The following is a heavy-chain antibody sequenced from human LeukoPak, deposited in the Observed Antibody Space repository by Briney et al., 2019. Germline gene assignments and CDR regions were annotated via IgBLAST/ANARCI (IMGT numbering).Heavy chain of an antibody. CDR3: ARDIVVVPAAHLGENFDY. CDR2: ISWNSGSI. V-gene: IGHV3-9*01. D-gene: IGHD2-2*01. J-gene: IGHJ4*02. Sequence: GGSLRLSCAASGFTFDDYAMHWVRQAPGKGLEWVSGISWNSGSIGYADSVKGRFTISRDNAKNSLYLQMNSLRAEDTAVYYCARDIVVVPAAHLGENFDYWGQGTLVTVSS. CDR1: GFTFDDYA.